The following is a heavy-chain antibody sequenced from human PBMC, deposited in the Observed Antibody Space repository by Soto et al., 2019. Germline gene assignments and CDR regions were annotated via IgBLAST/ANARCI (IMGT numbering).Heavy chain of an antibody. CDR1: GFSFPRFG. CDR2: ITYEGSQI. CDR3: AKGRGEMNWANYYGLDV. V-gene: IGHV3-30*18. Sequence: QVQLVESGGGVVQPGRSLRLSCAASGFSFPRFGMHWVRQAPGKGLEWVALITYEGSQIYYADAVKGRFTISRDNGDNTLSLQMDNLRTEDTATYFCAKGRGEMNWANYYGLDVWSQGTTVTVS. J-gene: IGHJ6*02. D-gene: IGHD7-27*01.